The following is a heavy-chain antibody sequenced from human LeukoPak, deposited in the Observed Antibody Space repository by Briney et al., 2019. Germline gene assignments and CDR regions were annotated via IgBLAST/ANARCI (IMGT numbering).Heavy chain of an antibody. D-gene: IGHD3-10*01. J-gene: IGHJ3*01. Sequence: GRSLRLSCAASGFTFSDYAMHGVRQAPGKGLEWVAVIGYDGSNKYDADSVKGRFTISRDNSKNMMYLQMNSLRAEDTAVYYCARDRFMVRGVMVGTFDLWGQGTMVTVSS. CDR3: ARDRFMVRGVMVGTFDL. V-gene: IGHV3-33*01. CDR2: IGYDGSNK. CDR1: GFTFSDYA.